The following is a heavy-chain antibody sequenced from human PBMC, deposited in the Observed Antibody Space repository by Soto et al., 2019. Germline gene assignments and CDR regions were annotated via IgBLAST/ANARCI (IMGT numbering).Heavy chain of an antibody. Sequence: QVQLVQSGAEVVKPGASVKVSCKASGYTFTTYSLHWVRQAPGQGLEWLGWIFPGRGGTNYAQRFQGRVTMTRDTTINTDYMELSRLTSDDTGVYYCAREWQRGTDYWGQGALITVSS. D-gene: IGHD6-25*01. V-gene: IGHV1-2*02. CDR3: AREWQRGTDY. J-gene: IGHJ4*02. CDR2: IFPGRGGT. CDR1: GYTFTTYS.